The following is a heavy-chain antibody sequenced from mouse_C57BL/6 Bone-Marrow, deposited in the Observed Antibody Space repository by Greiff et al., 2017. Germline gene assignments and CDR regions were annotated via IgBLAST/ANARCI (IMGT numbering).Heavy chain of an antibody. J-gene: IGHJ4*01. V-gene: IGHV1-42*01. D-gene: IGHD2-4*01. Sequence: VQLKESGPELVKPGASVKISCKASGYSFTGYYMNWVKQSPEKSLEWIGEINPSTGGTTYNQKFKAKATLTVDKSSSTAYMQLKSLTSEDSAVYYCARGDDYDGYYYAMDYWGQGTSVTVSS. CDR1: GYSFTGYY. CDR3: ARGDDYDGYYYAMDY. CDR2: INPSTGGT.